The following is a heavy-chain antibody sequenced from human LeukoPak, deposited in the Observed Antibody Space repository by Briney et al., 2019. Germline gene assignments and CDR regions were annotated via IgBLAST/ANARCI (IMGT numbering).Heavy chain of an antibody. CDR1: GGSIRSDF. V-gene: IGHV4-59*01. Sequence: SETLSLICTVSGGSIRSDFLSWIRPPTGKGLEWIGNINYGGSANYNPSLKSRVTISLDTPKNQFSLKLTSVTAADTAVYYWARYRRYVRWFDSWVQGTLVTVSS. CDR2: INYGGSA. J-gene: IGHJ5*01. D-gene: IGHD5-12*01. CDR3: ARYRRYVRWFDS.